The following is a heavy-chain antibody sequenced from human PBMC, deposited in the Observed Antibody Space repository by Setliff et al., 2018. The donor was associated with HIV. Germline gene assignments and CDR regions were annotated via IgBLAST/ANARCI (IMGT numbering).Heavy chain of an antibody. J-gene: IGHJ5*02. CDR2: AHYSGSN. CDR1: GGSFSGYY. CDR3: ARVGYNDDSGYPYNWFDP. Sequence: PSETLSLTCGVHGGSFSGYYWSWIRQPPGKGLEWLGHAHYSGSNKNNPSLRSRISMAVDTSKNQVSLKLSSVTAADTAVYYCARVGYNDDSGYPYNWFDPWGQGTLVTVSS. V-gene: IGHV4-59*01. D-gene: IGHD3-22*01.